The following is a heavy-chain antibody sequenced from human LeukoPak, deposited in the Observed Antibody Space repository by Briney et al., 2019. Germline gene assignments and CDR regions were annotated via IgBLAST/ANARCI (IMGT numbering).Heavy chain of an antibody. J-gene: IGHJ4*02. V-gene: IGHV3-48*04. Sequence: GGSLRLSCAASGFTFSSYSMNWVRQAPGKGLEWVSYISSSGSTIYYADSVKGRFTISRDNAKNSLYLQMNSLRAEDTAVYYCARSSSAWFGESTFDYWGQGTLVTVSS. CDR2: ISSSGSTI. CDR1: GFTFSSYS. CDR3: ARSSSAWFGESTFDY. D-gene: IGHD3-10*01.